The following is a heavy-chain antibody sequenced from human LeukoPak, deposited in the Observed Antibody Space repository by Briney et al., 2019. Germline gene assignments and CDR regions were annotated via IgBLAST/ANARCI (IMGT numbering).Heavy chain of an antibody. CDR2: INPNSGGT. CDR1: GYTFTCYY. J-gene: IGHJ4*02. D-gene: IGHD3-22*01. Sequence: GASVKVSCKASGYTFTCYYMHWVRQAPGQGLEWMGWINPNSGGTNYAQKFQGWVTMTRDTSISTAYMELSRLRSDDTAVYYCARGRMVFNSRTYYLDYWGQGTLVTVSS. V-gene: IGHV1-2*04. CDR3: ARGRMVFNSRTYYLDY.